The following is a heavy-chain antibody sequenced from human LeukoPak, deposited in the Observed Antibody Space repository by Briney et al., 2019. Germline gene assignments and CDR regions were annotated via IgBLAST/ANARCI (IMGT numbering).Heavy chain of an antibody. Sequence: SETLSLTCTVSGGSISSSSYYWGWIRQPPGKGLEWIGSIYYSGSTYYNPSLKSRVTISVDTSKNQFSLKLSSVTAADTAVYYCARVGQQPWDYYYYGMDVWGQGTTVTVSS. CDR2: IYYSGST. J-gene: IGHJ6*02. CDR1: GGSISSSSYY. D-gene: IGHD6-13*01. CDR3: ARVGQQPWDYYYYGMDV. V-gene: IGHV4-39*07.